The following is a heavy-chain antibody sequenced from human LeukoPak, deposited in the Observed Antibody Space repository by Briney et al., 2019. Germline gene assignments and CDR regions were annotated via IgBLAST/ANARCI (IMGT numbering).Heavy chain of an antibody. CDR2: IRFDGSTK. J-gene: IGHJ4*02. CDR1: GFTFSNYG. CDR3: ARAYSRESGYDFVFEN. V-gene: IGHV3-33*01. D-gene: IGHD5-12*01. Sequence: LAGGSLRLSCAASGFTFSNYGVHWVRQAPGKGLEWVAVIRFDGSTKYYADSVRGRFTISRDNSKNTVYLEMNSLRAEDTAEYYCARAYSRESGYDFVFENWGRGTLVSVSS.